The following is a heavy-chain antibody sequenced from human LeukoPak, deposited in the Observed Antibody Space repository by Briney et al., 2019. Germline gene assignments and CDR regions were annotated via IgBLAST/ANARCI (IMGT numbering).Heavy chain of an antibody. D-gene: IGHD1-26*01. CDR3: ARGEVRRGYY. V-gene: IGHV4-30-4*08. Sequence: LRLSCAASGFTFSSYSMNWVRQAPGKGLEWIGYIYYSGSTYYNPSLKSRVTISVDTSKNQFSLKLSSVTAADTAVYYCARGEVRRGYYWGQGTLVTVSS. CDR2: IYYSGST. J-gene: IGHJ4*02. CDR1: GFTFSSYS.